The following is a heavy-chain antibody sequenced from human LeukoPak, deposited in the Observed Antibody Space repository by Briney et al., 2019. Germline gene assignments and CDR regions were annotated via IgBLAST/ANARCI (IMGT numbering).Heavy chain of an antibody. CDR3: VRDVWWTYDY. V-gene: IGHV3-72*01. CDR1: GFSFSSYA. CDR2: IRIRAKGYTT. Sequence: GGSLRLSCAASGFSFSSYAMSWVRQAPGKGLEWVGRIRIRAKGYTTDYGASVKGRFTISRDDSKNSVYLQMNSLQSEDTAVYYCVRDVWWTYDYWGQGTLVTVSS. J-gene: IGHJ4*02. D-gene: IGHD2-8*02.